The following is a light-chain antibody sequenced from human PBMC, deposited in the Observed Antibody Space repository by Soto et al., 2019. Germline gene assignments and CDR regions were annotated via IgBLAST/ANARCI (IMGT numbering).Light chain of an antibody. J-gene: IGLJ2*01. Sequence: QSALTQPASLSGSPGQSIAISCTGTSCDVGSYNLVSWYQQHPGKAPKLMIYEGSKRPSGVSNRFSGSKSGNTASLTISGLQPQDEADYYCCSYAGSSTFVVFGGGTKLTVL. CDR3: CSYAGSSTFVV. CDR2: EGS. V-gene: IGLV2-23*03. CDR1: SCDVGSYNL.